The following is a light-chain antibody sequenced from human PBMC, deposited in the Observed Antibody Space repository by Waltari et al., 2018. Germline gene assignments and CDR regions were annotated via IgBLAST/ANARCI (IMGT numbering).Light chain of an antibody. V-gene: IGKV3-20*01. J-gene: IGKJ1*01. Sequence: EIVLTQSPGTLSLSPGERATLSCRASQSVSMALAGYQQKPGQAPRLLIYAASTRATGVPDRFSGSGSGTDFSLTISRLDPEDFAVYYCQHYVNLPVTFGQGTKVEI. CDR2: AAS. CDR3: QHYVNLPVT. CDR1: QSVSMA.